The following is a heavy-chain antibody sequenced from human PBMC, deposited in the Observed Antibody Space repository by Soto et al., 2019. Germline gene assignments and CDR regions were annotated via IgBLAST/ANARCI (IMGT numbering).Heavy chain of an antibody. CDR1: GFTFSNAW. Sequence: EVQLVESGGGLVKPGGSLRLSCAASGFTFSNAWMNWVRQAPGKGLEWVGRIKSKTDGGTTDYAAPVKGRFTISRDDSKNTLYLQMNSLKTEDTAVYYCTKRMGDHYGMDVWGQGTTVTVSS. V-gene: IGHV3-15*07. J-gene: IGHJ6*02. D-gene: IGHD3-16*01. CDR2: IKSKTDGGTT. CDR3: TKRMGDHYGMDV.